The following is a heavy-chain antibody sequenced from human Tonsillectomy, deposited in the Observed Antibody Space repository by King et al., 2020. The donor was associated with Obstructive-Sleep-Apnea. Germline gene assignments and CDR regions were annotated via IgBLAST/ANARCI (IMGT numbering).Heavy chain of an antibody. D-gene: IGHD4-17*01. CDR2: MYYSGNT. CDR1: GDSISNYY. Sequence: VQLQESGPGLVKPSETLSRTCTVSGDSISNYYWSWIRQPPGKGLEWIGYMYYSGNTNYNPSLKSRVTISVDTSKIQFSLRRSSVTAADTAVYYCARHRGVEDSGDYGDYFDYWGQGTLVTVSS. J-gene: IGHJ4*02. V-gene: IGHV4-59*08. CDR3: ARHRGVEDSGDYGDYFDY.